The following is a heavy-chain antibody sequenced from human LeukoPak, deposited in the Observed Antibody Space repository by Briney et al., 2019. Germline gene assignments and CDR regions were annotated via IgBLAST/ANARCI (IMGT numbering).Heavy chain of an antibody. V-gene: IGHV4-59*08. J-gene: IGHJ5*02. CDR2: IYYSGST. D-gene: IGHD6-19*01. Sequence: PSETLSLTCTVSGASLSSDYWSWIRQPPGKGLEGIGYIYYSGSTDYNPSLKSRVTISKDTSKNQFPLKVRSVTAADTAVYYCAKYTSISAGGNWFDPWGQGTLVTVSS. CDR1: GASLSSDY. CDR3: AKYTSISAGGNWFDP.